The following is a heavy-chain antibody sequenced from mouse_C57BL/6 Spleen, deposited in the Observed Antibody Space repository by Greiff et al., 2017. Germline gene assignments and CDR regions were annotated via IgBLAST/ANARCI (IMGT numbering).Heavy chain of an antibody. CDR1: GFTFSDYG. CDR3: ARNLDGSSPWFAY. Sequence: EVQGVESGGGLVKPGGSLKLSCAASGFTFSDYGMHWVRQAPEKGLEWVAYISRGSNTIYYADTVKGRFTISKDNAKNTLFLQMTSLRSEDTAMYYCARNLDGSSPWFAYWGQGTLVTVSA. D-gene: IGHD1-1*01. CDR2: ISRGSNTI. J-gene: IGHJ3*01. V-gene: IGHV5-17*01.